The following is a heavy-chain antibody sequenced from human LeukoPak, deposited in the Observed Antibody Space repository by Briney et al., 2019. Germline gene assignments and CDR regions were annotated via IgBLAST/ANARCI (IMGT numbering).Heavy chain of an antibody. CDR3: ARENTGSYREFDY. Sequence: SETLSLTCTVSGGSISSYYWSWIRQPAGKGLEWIGRIYSGGSTNYNPSLKSRVTMSVDSANNQFSLKLSSVTAADTAVFYCARENTGSYREFDYWGQGTLVTVSS. CDR2: IYSGGST. V-gene: IGHV4-4*07. J-gene: IGHJ4*02. CDR1: GGSISSYY. D-gene: IGHD1-26*01.